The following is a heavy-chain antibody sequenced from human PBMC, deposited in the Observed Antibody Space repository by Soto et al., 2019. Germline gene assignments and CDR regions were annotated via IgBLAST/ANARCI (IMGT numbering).Heavy chain of an antibody. CDR2: ISTYNGNT. J-gene: IGHJ4*02. V-gene: IGHV1-18*01. CDR3: ARDRENLVRGIVGF. Sequence: QVQVVQSGAEVEKPGASVKVSCKASGYTFTTYGISWVRQAPGQGLEWMGWISTYNGNTNYAQKFQGRVTMTTDASTSTAYMELRSLRSDDTAMYYCARDRENLVRGIVGFWGQGTLVTVSS. D-gene: IGHD3-10*01. CDR1: GYTFTTYG.